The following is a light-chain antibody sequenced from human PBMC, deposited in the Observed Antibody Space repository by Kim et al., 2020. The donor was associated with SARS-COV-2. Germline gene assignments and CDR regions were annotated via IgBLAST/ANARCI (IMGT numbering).Light chain of an antibody. V-gene: IGKV2-30*02. CDR1: QSLVHSDGNTY. CDR3: MQGSPGGLT. Sequence: DVVMTQSPLSLPVTLGQPASISCRSSQSLVHSDGNTYLNWFQQRPGQSPRRLIYKVSNRDSGVPDRFSGSGSGTDFTLKISRVEAEDVGVYYCMQGSPGGLTFGGGTKVEIK. J-gene: IGKJ4*01. CDR2: KVS.